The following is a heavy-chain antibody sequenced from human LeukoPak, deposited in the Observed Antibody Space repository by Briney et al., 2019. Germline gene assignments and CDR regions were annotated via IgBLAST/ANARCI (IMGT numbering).Heavy chain of an antibody. CDR3: ASTKRGKYCSSTSCYIFDY. CDR2: IYYSGST. CDR1: GGSISSGDYY. V-gene: IGHV4-30-4*01. Sequence: SRTLSLTCTVSGGSISSGDYYWSWIRQPPGKGLEWIGYIYYSGSTYYNPSLKSRVTISVDTSKNQFSLKLSSVTAADTAVYYCASTKRGKYCSSTSCYIFDYWGQGTLVTVSS. D-gene: IGHD2-2*02. J-gene: IGHJ4*02.